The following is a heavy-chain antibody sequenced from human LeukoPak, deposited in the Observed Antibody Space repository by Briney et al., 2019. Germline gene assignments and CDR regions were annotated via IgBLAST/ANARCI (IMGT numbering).Heavy chain of an antibody. CDR2: IIPIFGTA. Sequence: SVKVTCKASGGTFSSYAISWVRQAPGQGLEWMGRIIPIFGTANYAQKFQGRVTITTDESTSTAYMELSSLRSEDTAVYYCATSRTSYGVGFDYWGQGTLVTVSS. J-gene: IGHJ4*02. D-gene: IGHD4-17*01. CDR3: ATSRTSYGVGFDY. CDR1: GGTFSSYA. V-gene: IGHV1-69*05.